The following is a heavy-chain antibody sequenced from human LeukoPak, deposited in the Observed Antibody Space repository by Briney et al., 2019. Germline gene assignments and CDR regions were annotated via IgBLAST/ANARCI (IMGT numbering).Heavy chain of an antibody. V-gene: IGHV1-2*04. J-gene: IGHJ4*02. D-gene: IGHD6-13*01. CDR2: INANSGGT. Sequence: AASVKVSCKASGYTFTGHYMHWVRQAPGQGLEWMGWINANSGGTNYAQKFQGWVTMTRDTSISTVYMELSRLRSDDTAVYYCAKVAAAGTPGAGGFDYWGQGTLVTVSS. CDR1: GYTFTGHY. CDR3: AKVAAAGTPGAGGFDY.